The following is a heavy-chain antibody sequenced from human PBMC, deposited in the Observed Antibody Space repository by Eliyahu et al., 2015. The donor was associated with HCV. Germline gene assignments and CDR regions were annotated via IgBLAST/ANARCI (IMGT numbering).Heavy chain of an antibody. Sequence: QVQLQESGPGLVKPSQTLSLTCTVSGGSIRGYSYYCSWIRQPAGKGLEWIGHIHTSGGSNHNPSLKSRVTVSVDTSNNQFSLKLSSVTAADTAVYYCARMISTVTGLKYFDLWGRGTLVTVSS. CDR1: GGSIRGYSYY. CDR3: ARMISTVTGLKYFDL. J-gene: IGHJ2*01. V-gene: IGHV4-61*02. D-gene: IGHD4-17*01. CDR2: IHTSGGS.